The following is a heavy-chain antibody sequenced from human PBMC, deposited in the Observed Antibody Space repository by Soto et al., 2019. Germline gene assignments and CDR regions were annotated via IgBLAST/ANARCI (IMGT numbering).Heavy chain of an antibody. V-gene: IGHV4-30-4*01. CDR2: IYISGTT. D-gene: IGHD2-21*01. Sequence: TLSLTCTVSGGPIGSGDYYWSWIRQPPGQGLEWIGYIYISGTTYYSPSLKSRVIISLDKSNNQFSLKLSSVTAADTAVYYCARIIPPHYYGLDVWGQGTMVTVSS. J-gene: IGHJ6*02. CDR1: GGPIGSGDYY. CDR3: ARIIPPHYYGLDV.